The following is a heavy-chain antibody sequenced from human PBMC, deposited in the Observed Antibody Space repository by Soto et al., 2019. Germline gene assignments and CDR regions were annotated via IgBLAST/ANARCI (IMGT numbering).Heavy chain of an antibody. CDR3: ATSGYCSGGSCFWFDP. CDR2: IIPILGIA. CDR1: GGTFSSYT. V-gene: IGHV1-69*02. D-gene: IGHD2-15*01. J-gene: IGHJ5*02. Sequence: QVQLVQSGAEVKKLGSSVKVSCKASGGTFSSYTISWVRQAPGQGLEWMGRIIPILGIANYAQKFQGRVTITADKSTSTAYMELSSLRSEDTAVYYCATSGYCSGGSCFWFDPWGQGTLVTVSS.